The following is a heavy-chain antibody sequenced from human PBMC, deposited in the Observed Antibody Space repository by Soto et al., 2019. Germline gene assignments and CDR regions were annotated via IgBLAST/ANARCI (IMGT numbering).Heavy chain of an antibody. CDR2: ISYDGSNT. J-gene: IGHJ4*02. Sequence: QVQLVESGGGVVQPGRSLRLSCAASGFTFSSYAMHWVRQAPGKGLAWVAVISYDGSNTYYADSVKGRFTISRDNSKNTPDQQMNSLRADGTAVYYCGREFDYYDTRAPSFDYWGQGTLVTVSS. V-gene: IGHV3-30-3*01. CDR1: GFTFSSYA. D-gene: IGHD3-22*01. CDR3: GREFDYYDTRAPSFDY.